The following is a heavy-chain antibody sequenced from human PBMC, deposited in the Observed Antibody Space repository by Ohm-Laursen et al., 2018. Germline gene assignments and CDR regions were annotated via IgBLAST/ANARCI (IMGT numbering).Heavy chain of an antibody. CDR2: IRLDGSSP. CDR3: AKDGEQLAQYYFED. D-gene: IGHD1-26*01. J-gene: IGHJ4*02. Sequence: SLRLSCTASGFTFSNYAMHWVRHAPGEGLVWVSRIRLDGSSPIYADSVKGRFTISRDISKNTLFLQMNSLRLEDTAVYYCAKDGEQLAQYYFEDWGQGTPVTVSS. V-gene: IGHV3-74*01. CDR1: GFTFSNYA.